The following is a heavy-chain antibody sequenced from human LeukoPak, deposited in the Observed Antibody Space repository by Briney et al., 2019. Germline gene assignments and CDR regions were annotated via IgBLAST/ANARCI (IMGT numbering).Heavy chain of an antibody. CDR3: ARDRSPSRAFDI. Sequence: GGSLRLSCAASGFTVSSNYMSWVRQAPGKGLEWVSVIYSGGSTYYADSVKGRFTISRDNSKNTLYLQMNSLRAEDTAVYYCARDRSPSRAFDIWGQGTMVTVSS. J-gene: IGHJ3*02. V-gene: IGHV3-53*01. CDR2: IYSGGST. CDR1: GFTVSSNY.